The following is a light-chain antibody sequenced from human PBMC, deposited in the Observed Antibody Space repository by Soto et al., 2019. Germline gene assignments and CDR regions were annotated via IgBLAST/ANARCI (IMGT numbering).Light chain of an antibody. CDR1: QSVSSTY. CDR2: GAS. Sequence: EIVLTQSPGTLSLSPGERATLSCRASQSVSSTYLAWCQQKPGQAPRLLIYGASTRATGIPDRFSGTGSGTDFTLTISSLEPEDFAVYYCQQFGDSPITFGQGTRLEIK. J-gene: IGKJ5*01. V-gene: IGKV3-20*01. CDR3: QQFGDSPIT.